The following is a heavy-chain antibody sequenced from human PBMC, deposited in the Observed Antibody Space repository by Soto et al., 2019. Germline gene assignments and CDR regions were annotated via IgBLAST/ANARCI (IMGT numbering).Heavy chain of an antibody. Sequence: EVQLVESGGGLVQPGRSLRLSCAGSGFRFDDDAMHWVRQAPGKGLEWVAGISWNGDSIGYADSVKGRFTISRDNAKNFLYLQMNSLGAEDTALYYCAKDMFGYDSIGWRAFDVWGQGTMVTVSS. D-gene: IGHD3-22*01. J-gene: IGHJ3*01. V-gene: IGHV3-9*01. CDR1: GFRFDDDA. CDR3: AKDMFGYDSIGWRAFDV. CDR2: ISWNGDSI.